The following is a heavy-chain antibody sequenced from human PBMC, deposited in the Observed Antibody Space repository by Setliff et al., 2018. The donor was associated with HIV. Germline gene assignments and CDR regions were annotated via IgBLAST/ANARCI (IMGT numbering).Heavy chain of an antibody. J-gene: IGHJ6*02. V-gene: IGHV4-61*02. CDR3: GTAMYYYYGLDV. Sequence: SETLSLTCSVSGGSINRGTYYWTWIRQPAGKGLQWIGRIHTSGNTNYNPSLKSRVTISVDTSKSQFSLKLSSLTAADTAVYYCGTAMYYYYGLDVWGQGIRVTVSS. D-gene: IGHD2-2*01. CDR2: IHTSGNT. CDR1: GGSINRGTYY.